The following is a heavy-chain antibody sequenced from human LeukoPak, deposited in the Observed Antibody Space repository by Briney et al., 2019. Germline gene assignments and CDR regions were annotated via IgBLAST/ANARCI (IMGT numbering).Heavy chain of an antibody. V-gene: IGHV3-7*01. CDR2: IKNDESET. CDR3: ARWVGIAAAWRFDY. J-gene: IGHJ4*02. Sequence: GGSLRLSCAASGFTFYRYWMSWVRQAPGKGLELVSNIKNDESETHYADSVKGRFTISRDNAKNSVHLQMSRLRAKDTTLYHFARWVGIAAAWRFDYWGRGILVSVSS. D-gene: IGHD6-13*01. CDR1: GFTFYRYW.